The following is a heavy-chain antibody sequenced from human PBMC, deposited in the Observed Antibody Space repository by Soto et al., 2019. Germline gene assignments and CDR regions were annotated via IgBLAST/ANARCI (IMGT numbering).Heavy chain of an antibody. Sequence: QVQLVESGGGVVQPGRSLRLSCAASGFMFSNHGMHWVHQAPGKGLEWVAVIWSDGNNRYYADSVKGRFTISRDNSKNTVYLQMNSLRAEDTAVYYCVRGDNWNDEASDYWGQGTLVTGSS. J-gene: IGHJ4*02. CDR1: GFMFSNHG. V-gene: IGHV3-33*01. CDR3: VRGDNWNDEASDY. D-gene: IGHD1-1*01. CDR2: IWSDGNNR.